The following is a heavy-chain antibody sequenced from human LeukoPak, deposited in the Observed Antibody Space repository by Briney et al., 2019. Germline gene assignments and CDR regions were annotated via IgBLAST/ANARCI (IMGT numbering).Heavy chain of an antibody. V-gene: IGHV4-61*01. CDR2: IYYSGST. D-gene: IGHD3-10*01. J-gene: IGHJ4*02. Sequence: SETLSLTCTVSGGSVSSGSYYWNWIRQPPGKGLEWIGYIYYSGSTNYNPSLKSRVTISVDTSKNQFSLKLSSVTAAGTAVYYCARGDYYGSGVDYWGQGTLVTVSS. CDR3: ARGDYYGSGVDY. CDR1: GGSVSSGSYY.